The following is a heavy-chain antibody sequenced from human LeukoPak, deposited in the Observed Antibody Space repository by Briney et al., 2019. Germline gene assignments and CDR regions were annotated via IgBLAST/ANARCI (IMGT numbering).Heavy chain of an antibody. D-gene: IGHD3-10*01. CDR2: IWFDGSQK. CDR1: GSTFSGHG. Sequence: PGRSLRLSCAASGSTFSGHGMHWVRQAPGKGLEWVAVIWFDGSQKYYADSVKDRFTISRDNSKNTLYLKMNSLRAEDTAVYYCARDAEWFGEFYDYWGQGTLVTVSS. V-gene: IGHV3-33*01. CDR3: ARDAEWFGEFYDY. J-gene: IGHJ4*02.